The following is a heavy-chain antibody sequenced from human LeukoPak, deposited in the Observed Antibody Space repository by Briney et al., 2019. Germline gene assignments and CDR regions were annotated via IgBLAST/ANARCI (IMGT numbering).Heavy chain of an antibody. V-gene: IGHV4-39*07. CDR3: ARTVVVGYYYYMDV. CDR1: GGSISSSSYY. J-gene: IGHJ6*03. D-gene: IGHD2-15*01. Sequence: PSETLSLTCTVSGGSISSSSYYWGWIRQPPGKGLEWIGSIYYSGSTYYNPSLKSRVTISVDTSKNQFSLKLTSVTAADTAVYYCARTVVVGYYYYMDVWGKGTTVTISS. CDR2: IYYSGST.